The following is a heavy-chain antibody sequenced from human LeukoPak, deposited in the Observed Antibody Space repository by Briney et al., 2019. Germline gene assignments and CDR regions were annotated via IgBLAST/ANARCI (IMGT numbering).Heavy chain of an antibody. J-gene: IGHJ4*02. CDR3: ARDRGSSGWYGEGYFDY. Sequence: SETLSLTCTVSGGSIGSYFWSWIRQPPGRGLEWIGHIYYSGRTNYSPSLKSRVTISVDTSKNQFSLILSSVTAADTAVYYCARDRGSSGWYGEGYFDYWGQGILVTVSP. D-gene: IGHD6-19*01. CDR1: GGSIGSYF. V-gene: IGHV4-59*01. CDR2: IYYSGRT.